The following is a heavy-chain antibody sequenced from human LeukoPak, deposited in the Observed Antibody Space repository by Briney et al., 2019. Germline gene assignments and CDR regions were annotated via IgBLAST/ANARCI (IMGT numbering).Heavy chain of an antibody. CDR3: ARVIALWFGELSHFDY. CDR1: GGTFSSYA. V-gene: IGHV1-18*01. D-gene: IGHD3-10*01. CDR2: ISAYNGNT. J-gene: IGHJ4*02. Sequence: ASVKVSCKASGGTFSSYAISWVRQAPGQGLEWMGWISAYNGNTNYAQKLQGRVTMTTDTSTSTAYMELRSLRSDDTAVYYCARVIALWFGELSHFDYWGQGTLVTVSS.